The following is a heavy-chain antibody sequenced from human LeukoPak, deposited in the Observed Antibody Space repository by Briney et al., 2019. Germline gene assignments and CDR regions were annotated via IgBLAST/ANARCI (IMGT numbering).Heavy chain of an antibody. CDR1: GFSFSSYN. CDR3: ARDPEGFGATYFDY. Sequence: GRSLRLSCVASGFSFSSYNMNWVRQAPGKGLEWVSSISRSASNIYYADSVKGRFTISRDNAKNSFYLQMNSLRAEDTAVFYCARDPEGFGATYFDYWGQGTLVTVSS. V-gene: IGHV3-21*01. J-gene: IGHJ4*02. D-gene: IGHD3-16*01. CDR2: ISRSASNI.